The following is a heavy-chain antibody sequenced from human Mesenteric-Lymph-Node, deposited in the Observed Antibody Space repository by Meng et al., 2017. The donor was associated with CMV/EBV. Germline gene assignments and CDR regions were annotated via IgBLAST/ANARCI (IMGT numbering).Heavy chain of an antibody. CDR1: GGSFSGYY. Sequence: SETLSLTCAVYGGSFSGYYWNWIRQPPGKGLEWIGEINHNERTNYNPSLKSRITISVDTSKNQFSLKLSSVTAADTAVYFCVRRGTYDSYYYGMDVWGQGTTVTVSS. CDR3: VRRGTYDSYYYGMDV. V-gene: IGHV4-34*01. D-gene: IGHD1-26*01. J-gene: IGHJ6*02. CDR2: INHNERT.